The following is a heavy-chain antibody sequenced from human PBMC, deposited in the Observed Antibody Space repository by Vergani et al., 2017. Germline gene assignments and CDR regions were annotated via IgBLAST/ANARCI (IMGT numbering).Heavy chain of an antibody. CDR3: ARQVAVAGKWWGPYYYYGMDV. Sequence: EVQLVQSGAEVKKPGESLRISCKGSGYSFTSYWISWVRQMPGKGLGWMGRIDPSDSYTNYSPSFQGHVTISADKSISTAYLEWCSLKASDTAMYYCARQVAVAGKWWGPYYYYGMDVWGQGTTVTVSS. CDR2: IDPSDSYT. J-gene: IGHJ6*02. CDR1: GYSFTSYW. V-gene: IGHV5-10-1*01. D-gene: IGHD6-19*01.